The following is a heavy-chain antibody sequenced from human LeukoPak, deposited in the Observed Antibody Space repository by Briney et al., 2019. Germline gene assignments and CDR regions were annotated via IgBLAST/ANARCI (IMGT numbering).Heavy chain of an antibody. CDR3: AREGRWYYYDSSGYYDY. J-gene: IGHJ4*02. D-gene: IGHD3-22*01. Sequence: ASVKVSCKASGYTFTGYYIHWVRQAPGQGLEWMGWINPNSGGTNYAQKFQGRVTMTRDTSISTAYMDLSRLRSDDTAVYYCAREGRWYYYDSSGYYDYWGQGTLVTVSS. CDR1: GYTFTGYY. CDR2: INPNSGGT. V-gene: IGHV1-2*02.